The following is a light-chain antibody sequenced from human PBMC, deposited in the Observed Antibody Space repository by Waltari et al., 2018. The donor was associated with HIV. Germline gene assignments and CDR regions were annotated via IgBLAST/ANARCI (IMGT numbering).Light chain of an antibody. CDR1: QSVSNSY. J-gene: IGKJ1*01. CDR2: GAS. CDR3: QQYGSSPST. Sequence: EIVLTQSPGTLSLSPGERAILSCRASQSVSNSYLAWYQQKPGQAPRLLIYGASSSATGIPDRFSGSGSGTDFTLTIRRLEPEDFAVYNCQQYGSSPSTFGQGTKVEIK. V-gene: IGKV3-20*01.